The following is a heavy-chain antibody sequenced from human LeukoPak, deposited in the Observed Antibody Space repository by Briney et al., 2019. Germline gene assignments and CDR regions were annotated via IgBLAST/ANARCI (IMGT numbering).Heavy chain of an antibody. V-gene: IGHV4-39*07. CDR2: IYYSGST. CDR3: AREGYSSYYYYYMDV. J-gene: IGHJ6*03. D-gene: IGHD5-18*01. CDR1: GGSISSSSYY. Sequence: SETLSLTCTVSGGSISSSSYYWGWIRQPPGKGLEWIGSIYYSGSTYYNPSLKSRVTISVDTSKNQFSLKLSSVTAADTAVYYCAREGYSSYYYYYMDVWGKGTTVTVSS.